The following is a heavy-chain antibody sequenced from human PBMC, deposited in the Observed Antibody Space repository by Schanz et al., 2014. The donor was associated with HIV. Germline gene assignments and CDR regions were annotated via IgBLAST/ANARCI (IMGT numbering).Heavy chain of an antibody. CDR3: ARSNYDILRARAYYYYYGLDV. D-gene: IGHD3-9*01. CDR1: GYTFTRYG. CDR2: ISIYNGNT. J-gene: IGHJ6*02. Sequence: QVQLVQSGAEVRKPGASVKVSCKASGYTFTRYGINWVRQAPGQGLEWMGWISIYNGNTNYAQKLQGRVTMTTDTSTNTAYMELRSLRSDDTAVYFCARSNYDILRARAYYYYYGLDVWGQGTTVTVSS. V-gene: IGHV1-18*01.